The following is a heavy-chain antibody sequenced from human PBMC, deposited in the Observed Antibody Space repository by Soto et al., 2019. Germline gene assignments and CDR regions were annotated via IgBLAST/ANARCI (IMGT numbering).Heavy chain of an antibody. Sequence: VQLVQSGAEVKMPGSSVKVSCKASGGTFSSYSISWVRQAPGQGLEWMGGIIPIFGTAIYAQKFQGRVTITADESTTTAYMALSSLRSDDTAVYYCESGGIAAAGGRMHRGQFYYGIDVWGQGTMVTVSS. V-gene: IGHV1-69*01. CDR3: ESGGIAAAGGRMHRGQFYYGIDV. D-gene: IGHD6-13*01. J-gene: IGHJ6*02. CDR1: GGTFSSYS. CDR2: IIPIFGTA.